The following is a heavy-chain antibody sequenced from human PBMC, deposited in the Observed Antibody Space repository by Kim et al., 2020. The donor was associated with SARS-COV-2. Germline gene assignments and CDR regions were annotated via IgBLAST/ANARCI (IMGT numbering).Heavy chain of an antibody. D-gene: IGHD6-19*01. Sequence: VKGRFTISRDDSKNTLYLQMNSLKTEDTAVYYCTTDKPGIAVAGPYGMDVWGQGTTVTVSS. V-gene: IGHV3-15*01. CDR3: TTDKPGIAVAGPYGMDV. J-gene: IGHJ6*02.